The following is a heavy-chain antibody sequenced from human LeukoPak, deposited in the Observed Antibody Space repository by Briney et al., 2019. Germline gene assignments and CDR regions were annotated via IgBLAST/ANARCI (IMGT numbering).Heavy chain of an antibody. V-gene: IGHV3-74*01. CDR2: INSDGSRT. Sequence: GGSLRLSCAASGFTFSSYWMHWVRQAPGKGLVWASRINSDGSRTSYADSVKGRFTISRENAKNSLYLQMNSLRAGDTAVYYCARVLRGYCSSTSCYGEDYYGMDVWGQGTTVTVSS. CDR1: GFTFSSYW. J-gene: IGHJ6*02. CDR3: ARVLRGYCSSTSCYGEDYYGMDV. D-gene: IGHD2-2*01.